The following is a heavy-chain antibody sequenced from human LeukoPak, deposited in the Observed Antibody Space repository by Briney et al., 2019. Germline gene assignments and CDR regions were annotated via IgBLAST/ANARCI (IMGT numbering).Heavy chain of an antibody. J-gene: IGHJ3*02. V-gene: IGHV3-30*02. CDR3: AKDSLAYCGGDCYEDAFDI. CDR1: GFTFSSYG. D-gene: IGHD2-21*02. Sequence: GGSLRLSCAASGFTFSSYGMHWVRQAPGKGLEWVAFIRYDGSNKYYADSVKGRFTISRDNSKNTLYLQMNSLRAEDTAVYYCAKDSLAYCGGDCYEDAFDIWGQGTMDTVSS. CDR2: IRYDGSNK.